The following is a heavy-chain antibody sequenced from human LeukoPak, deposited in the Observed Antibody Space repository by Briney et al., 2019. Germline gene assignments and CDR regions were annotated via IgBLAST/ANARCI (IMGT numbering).Heavy chain of an antibody. CDR2: IIPFYGTA. Sequence: SVKVSCKASGGTFSTYAITWVRQAPGQGLEWMGRIIPFYGTANYAQKFQGRLTITADKSTTTAYMELNTLTSEDTAVYYCARGAETATPHRQLNYWGQGTLVTVSS. D-gene: IGHD5-24*01. V-gene: IGHV1-69*06. CDR3: ARGAETATPHRQLNY. J-gene: IGHJ4*02. CDR1: GGTFSTYA.